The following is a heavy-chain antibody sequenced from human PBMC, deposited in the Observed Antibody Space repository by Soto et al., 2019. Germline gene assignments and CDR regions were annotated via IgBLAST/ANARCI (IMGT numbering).Heavy chain of an antibody. CDR3: ARDGSCSGGSCYSIAPRFDP. J-gene: IGHJ5*02. CDR1: GYTFTSYA. CDR2: INAGNGNT. Sequence: GASVKVSCKASGYTFTSYAMHWVRQAPGQRLEWMGWINAGNGNTKYSQKFQGRVTITRDTSASTAYMELSSLRSEDTAVYYCARDGSCSGGSCYSIAPRFDPWGQGTLVTVSS. V-gene: IGHV1-3*01. D-gene: IGHD2-15*01.